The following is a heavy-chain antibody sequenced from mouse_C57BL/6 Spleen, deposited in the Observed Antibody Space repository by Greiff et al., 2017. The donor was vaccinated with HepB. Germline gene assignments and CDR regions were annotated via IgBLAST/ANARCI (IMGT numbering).Heavy chain of an antibody. CDR3: ARIPITTVVATGAMDY. CDR2: IYPGSGNT. D-gene: IGHD1-1*01. Sequence: VQLQQSGPELVKPGASVKISCKASGYSFTSYYIHWVKQRPGQGLEWIGWIYPGSGNTKYNEKFKGKATLTADTSSSTAYMQLSSLTSEDSAVYYCARIPITTVVATGAMDYWGQGTSVTVSS. V-gene: IGHV1-66*01. J-gene: IGHJ4*01. CDR1: GYSFTSYY.